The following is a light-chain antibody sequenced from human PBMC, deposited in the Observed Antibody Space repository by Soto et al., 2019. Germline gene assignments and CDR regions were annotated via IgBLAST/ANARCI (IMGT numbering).Light chain of an antibody. CDR3: QQSYSTPIT. J-gene: IGKJ5*01. CDR1: QSISSY. Sequence: IQMTQSPSSLSASVGDRVTITCRASQSISSYLNWYQQKPGKAPKLLIYAASSLQSGVPSRFSGSGSGTDFTLTISSLQPEDFATYYCQQSYSTPITFGQGARPEI. V-gene: IGKV1-39*01. CDR2: AAS.